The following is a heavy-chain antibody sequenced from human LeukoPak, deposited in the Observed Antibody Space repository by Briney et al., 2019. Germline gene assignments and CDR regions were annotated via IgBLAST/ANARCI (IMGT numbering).Heavy chain of an antibody. CDR1: GFTFSSYG. J-gene: IGHJ4*02. V-gene: IGHV3-7*01. CDR3: ARDLVMYYYDSSGYYVDY. D-gene: IGHD3-22*01. CDR2: IKKDGSEK. Sequence: GGSLRLSCAASGFTFSSYGMHWVRQAPGKGLEWVANIKKDGSEKYYVDAVKGRFTISRDNAKTSLYLQMNSLRAEDTAVYYCARDLVMYYYDSSGYYVDYWGQGTLVTVSS.